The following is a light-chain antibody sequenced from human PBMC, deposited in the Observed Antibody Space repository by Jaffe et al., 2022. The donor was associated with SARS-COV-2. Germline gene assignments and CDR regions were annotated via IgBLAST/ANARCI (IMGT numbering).Light chain of an antibody. Sequence: DIQMTQSPSTLSASVGDRVTITCRASQSISSWLAWYQQKPGKAPKLLIYKASSLESGVPSRFSGSGSGTEFTLTISSLQPDDFATYYCQQYNSYSGRAFGGGTKVEIK. CDR1: QSISSW. V-gene: IGKV1-5*03. CDR2: KAS. CDR3: QQYNSYSGRA. J-gene: IGKJ4*01.